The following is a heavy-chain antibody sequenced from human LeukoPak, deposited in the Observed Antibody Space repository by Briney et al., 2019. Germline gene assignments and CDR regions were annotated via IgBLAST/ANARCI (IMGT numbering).Heavy chain of an antibody. V-gene: IGHV3-43*02. CDR2: ISGDGVTT. CDR3: AKGVNTVSFTFDY. J-gene: IGHJ4*02. Sequence: PGGSLRLSCAASGFTFHDYSMHWVRQTPGKGLEWVSVISGDGVTTHYADSVKGRFTISRDNSKDSLYLQMDSLRAEDTAVYFCAKGVNTVSFTFDYWGQETLVTVSS. CDR1: GFTFHDYS. D-gene: IGHD3-22*01.